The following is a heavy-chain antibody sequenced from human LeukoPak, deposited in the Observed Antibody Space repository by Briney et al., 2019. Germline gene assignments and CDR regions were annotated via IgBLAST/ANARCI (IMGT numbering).Heavy chain of an antibody. V-gene: IGHV4-38-2*02. CDR1: GYSVTTLAN. D-gene: IGHD3-22*01. CDR3: AREKALIDHYDFTGYDWEY. CDR2: IYHGGST. Sequence: ASETLSLTCTVSGYSVTTLANWGWIRQSPGKGLEWVASIYHGGSTYYNPSLRGRVTISMDTSKNQISLRLTSVTAADTAVYYCAREKALIDHYDFTGYDWEYWGQGSLVIVSS. J-gene: IGHJ4*02.